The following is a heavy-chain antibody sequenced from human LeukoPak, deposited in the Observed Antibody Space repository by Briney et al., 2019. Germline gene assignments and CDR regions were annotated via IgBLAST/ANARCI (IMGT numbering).Heavy chain of an antibody. D-gene: IGHD3-10*01. V-gene: IGHV4-4*02. CDR2: IYHSGST. CDR1: GGSINSNNW. J-gene: IGHJ5*02. Sequence: SGTLSLTCSVSGGSINSNNWWSWVRQPPGKGLEWIGEIYHSGSTNYNPSLKSRVTISVDKSKKQFSLKLSPVTAADTAVYYCASSLWFGGSLRFDPWGQGTLVTVSS. CDR3: ASSLWFGGSLRFDP.